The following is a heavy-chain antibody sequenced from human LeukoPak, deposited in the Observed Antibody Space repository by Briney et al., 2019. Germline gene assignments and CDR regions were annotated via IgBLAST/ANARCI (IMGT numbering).Heavy chain of an antibody. D-gene: IGHD3-22*01. V-gene: IGHV4-61*05. Sequence: SETLSLTCTVSGGSISSTTYYWAWIRQPPGKGLEWIGYIYYSGSTNYKPSLKSRVTISVETSKNQFSLKLRSVTAADTAVYYCARVTGYMIEDYFDYWGQGTLVTVSS. CDR1: GGSISSTTYY. CDR2: IYYSGST. CDR3: ARVTGYMIEDYFDY. J-gene: IGHJ4*02.